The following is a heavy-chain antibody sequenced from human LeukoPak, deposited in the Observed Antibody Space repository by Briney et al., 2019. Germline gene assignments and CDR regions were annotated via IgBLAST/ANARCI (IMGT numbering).Heavy chain of an antibody. CDR2: IKQDGSEK. CDR3: ARENTVFGVVINY. D-gene: IGHD3-3*01. CDR1: GFTFSSYW. Sequence: GGSLRLSCAASGFTFSSYWMSWVRQAPGKGLEWVANIKQDGSEKYYVDSVKGRFTICRDNAKNSLYLQMNSLRAEDTAVYYCARENTVFGVVINYWGQGTLVTVSS. J-gene: IGHJ4*02. V-gene: IGHV3-7*01.